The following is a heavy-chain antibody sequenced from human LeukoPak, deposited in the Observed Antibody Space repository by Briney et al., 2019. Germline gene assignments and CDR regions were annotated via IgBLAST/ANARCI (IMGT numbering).Heavy chain of an antibody. J-gene: IGHJ5*02. D-gene: IGHD2-21*01. CDR1: GGSISSSSYY. CDR2: IYYSGST. V-gene: IGHV4-39*01. Sequence: PSETLSLTCTVPGGSISSSSYYWGWIRQPPGKGLEWLGSIYYSGSTYYNPSLKSRVTISVETSKNQFSLKLSSVTAADTAVYYWPGPPIVGGVTGPFDPWGQGTLVTVSS. CDR3: PGPPIVGGVTGPFDP.